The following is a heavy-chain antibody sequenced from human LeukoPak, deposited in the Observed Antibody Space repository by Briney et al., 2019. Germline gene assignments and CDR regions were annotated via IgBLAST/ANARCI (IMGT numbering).Heavy chain of an antibody. CDR1: GGSFSGYY. V-gene: IGHV4-34*01. D-gene: IGHD6-13*01. Sequence: SETLSLTXAXYGGSFSGYYWSWIRQPPGKGLEWIGEINNSGSTNYNPSLKRRVTISVDTSKNQFSLKLSSVTAADTAVYYCARGQIAAAGRYYYYYYGMDVWGQGTTVTVSS. CDR3: ARGQIAAAGRYYYYYYGMDV. CDR2: INNSGST. J-gene: IGHJ6*02.